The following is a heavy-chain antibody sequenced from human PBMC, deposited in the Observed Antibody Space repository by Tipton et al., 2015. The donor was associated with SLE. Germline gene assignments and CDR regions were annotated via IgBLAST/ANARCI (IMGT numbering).Heavy chain of an antibody. D-gene: IGHD6-19*01. V-gene: IGHV4-31*03. CDR1: GGSISSGGYY. CDR3: AREKPQAVVAFDI. Sequence: TLSLTCTVSGGSISSGGYYWSWIRQHPGKGLEWIGYIYYSGSTYYNPSLKSRVTISIDTSKNQFSLKLSSVTAADTAVYYCAREKPQAVVAFDIWGQGTMVTVSS. CDR2: IYYSGST. J-gene: IGHJ3*02.